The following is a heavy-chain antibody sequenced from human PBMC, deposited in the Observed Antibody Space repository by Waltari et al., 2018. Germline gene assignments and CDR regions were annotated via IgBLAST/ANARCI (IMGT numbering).Heavy chain of an antibody. J-gene: IGHJ3*02. V-gene: IGHV3-53*01. CDR2: IYSGGGT. CDR1: GFTVSNNY. CDR3: GNIGAFDI. D-gene: IGHD5-12*01. Sequence: EVQMVESGGGVIEPGGSLRLYCAASGFTVSNNYITWVRQAPGKVLEWVSVIYSGGGTYYADSVRGRFTISRDKVKNTVYLQMNSLRAEDTAVYYCGNIGAFDIWGQGTMVTVSS.